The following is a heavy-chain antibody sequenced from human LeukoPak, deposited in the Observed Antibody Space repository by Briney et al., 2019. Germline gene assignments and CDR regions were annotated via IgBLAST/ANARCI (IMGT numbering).Heavy chain of an antibody. J-gene: IGHJ6*03. Sequence: GGSLRLSCAASGFTFSSYGMHWVRQAPGKGLEWVAFVRYDGSEKYYADTVKRRFTITRDNSKNTLYLQMNNLRADDTAVYYCARSLRVRGVPDYMDVWGKGTTVTVSS. V-gene: IGHV3-30*02. CDR3: ARSLRVRGVPDYMDV. CDR2: VRYDGSEK. CDR1: GFTFSSYG. D-gene: IGHD3-10*01.